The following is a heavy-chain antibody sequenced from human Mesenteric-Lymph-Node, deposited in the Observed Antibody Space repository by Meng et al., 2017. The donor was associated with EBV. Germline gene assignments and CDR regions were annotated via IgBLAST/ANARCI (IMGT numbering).Heavy chain of an antibody. CDR1: GSTLTSYA. CDR2: IITYNGNT. D-gene: IGHD5-12*01. J-gene: IGHJ4*02. Sequence: GQCVRSGAEVKKPAASVNVSCKASGSTLTSYAINWVRQAPGQGLEWMGWIITYNGNTNYAQKLQGRVTMTTDTSTSTAYMELRSLRSDDSAVYYCVVGDSGYEPDYWGQGTLVTVSS. CDR3: VVGDSGYEPDY. V-gene: IGHV1-18*01.